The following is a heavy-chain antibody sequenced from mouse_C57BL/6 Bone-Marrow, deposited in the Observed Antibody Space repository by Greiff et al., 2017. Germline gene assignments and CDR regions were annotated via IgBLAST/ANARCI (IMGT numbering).Heavy chain of an antibody. CDR3: ARTSFSCAN. J-gene: IGHJ2*01. V-gene: IGHV1-19*01. Sequence: EVKLMESGPVLVKPGASVKMSCKASGYTFTDYYMNWVKQSHGKSLEWIGVINPYNGGTSYNQKFKGKATLSVDKSSSTAYMELNSLTSEDSAVYYCARTSFSCANWGQGTTLTVSS. CDR1: GYTFTDYY. CDR2: INPYNGGT.